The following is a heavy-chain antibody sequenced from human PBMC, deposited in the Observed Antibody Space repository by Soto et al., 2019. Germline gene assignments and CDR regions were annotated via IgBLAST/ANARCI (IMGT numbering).Heavy chain of an antibody. CDR1: GFTFSSYG. CDR2: IKQDGSEK. D-gene: IGHD2-2*01. CDR3: ARDLVDCSSTSCYDYYYYGMDV. Sequence: XGSLTLTCAASGFTFSSYGKSWVRQAPGKGLEWVANIKQDGSEKYYVDSVKGRFTISRDNAKNSLYLQMNSLRAEDTAVYYCARDLVDCSSTSCYDYYYYGMDVWGQGTTVTVSS. J-gene: IGHJ6*02. V-gene: IGHV3-7*01.